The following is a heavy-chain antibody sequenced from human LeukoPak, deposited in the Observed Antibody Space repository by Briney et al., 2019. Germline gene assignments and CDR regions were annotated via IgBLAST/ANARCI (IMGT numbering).Heavy chain of an antibody. CDR3: ARAGICTSCFLIGPFD. CDR2: INAGNGNT. D-gene: IGHD2-2*01. CDR1: AYTFTGYA. J-gene: IGHJ4*02. V-gene: IGHV1-3*01. Sequence: ASVKVSCKASAYTFTGYAIQWVRQAPGQSLEWMGWINAGNGNTKYSQKFQGRVTITRDTSASTAYMELSSLRSEDTAVYYCARAGICTSCFLIGPFDWGQGTPVTVSS.